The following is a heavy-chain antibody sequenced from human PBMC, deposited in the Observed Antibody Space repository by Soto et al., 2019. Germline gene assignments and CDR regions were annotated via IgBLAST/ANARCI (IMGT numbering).Heavy chain of an antibody. CDR1: GDSFTSYY. D-gene: IGHD5-18*01. CDR3: ARATAEYPHFGY. Sequence: ASVKVSCKASGDSFTSYYMHCVRQAPGQGLEWMGIINPSGGSTSYAQKFQGRVTMTRDTSTSTVYMELSSLRSEDTAVYYCARATAEYPHFGYWGQGTLVTVSS. V-gene: IGHV1-46*03. J-gene: IGHJ4*02. CDR2: INPSGGST.